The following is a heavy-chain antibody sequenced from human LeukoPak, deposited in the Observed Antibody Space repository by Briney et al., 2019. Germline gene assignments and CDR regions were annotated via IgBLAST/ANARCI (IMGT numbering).Heavy chain of an antibody. Sequence: PSETLSLTCAVYGGSFSGYYWSWIRQPPGKGLEWIGEINHCGSTNYNPSLKSRVTISVDTSKNQFSLKLSSVTAADTAVYYCARALYCSSTSCYGGNWFDPWGQGTLVTVSS. CDR3: ARALYCSSTSCYGGNWFDP. V-gene: IGHV4-34*01. D-gene: IGHD2-2*01. CDR2: INHCGST. CDR1: GGSFSGYY. J-gene: IGHJ5*02.